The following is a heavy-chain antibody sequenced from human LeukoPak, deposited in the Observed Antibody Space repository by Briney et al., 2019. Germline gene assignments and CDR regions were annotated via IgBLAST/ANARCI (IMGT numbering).Heavy chain of an antibody. CDR3: AREEYSSSWYYFDY. D-gene: IGHD6-13*01. V-gene: IGHV4-4*02. J-gene: IGHJ4*02. Sequence: SETLSLTCAVSGGSISTINWCNWVRQSPGKGPEWIGEISHSGNTNYSPSLKSRVTISVDRSKNQFSLKLSSVTAADTAVYYCAREEYSSSWYYFDYWGQGTLVTVSS. CDR1: GGSISTINW. CDR2: ISHSGNT.